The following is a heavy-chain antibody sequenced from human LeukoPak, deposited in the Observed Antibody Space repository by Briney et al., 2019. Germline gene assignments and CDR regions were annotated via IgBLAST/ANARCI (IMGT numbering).Heavy chain of an antibody. D-gene: IGHD5-12*01. CDR1: GFTFSSYS. CDR2: ISSSSSYI. J-gene: IGHJ3*02. V-gene: IGHV3-21*01. Sequence: GGSLRLSCAASGFTFSSYSMTWVRQAPGKGLEWVSSISSSSSYIYYADSVKGRFTISRDNAKNSLYLRMNSLRAEDTAVYYCARDQKYSGYDWHDAFDIWGQGTMVTVSS. CDR3: ARDQKYSGYDWHDAFDI.